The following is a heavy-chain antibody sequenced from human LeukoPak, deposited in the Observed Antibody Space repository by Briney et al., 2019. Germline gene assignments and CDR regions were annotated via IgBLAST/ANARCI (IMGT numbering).Heavy chain of an antibody. CDR1: GFTFRSYA. V-gene: IGHV3-23*01. CDR3: AKERSGWNSDY. J-gene: IGHJ4*02. Sequence: GGSLRLSCAVSGFTFRSYAMIWVRQAPRKGLEWVSLISGSGDNTLYADSVKGRFTISRDNSKNTLYLQMNSLRAEDTAVYYCAKERSGWNSDYWGQGTLVTVSS. D-gene: IGHD6-19*01. CDR2: ISGSGDNT.